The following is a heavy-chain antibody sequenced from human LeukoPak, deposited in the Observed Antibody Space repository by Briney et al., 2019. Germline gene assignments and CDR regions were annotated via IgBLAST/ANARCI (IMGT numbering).Heavy chain of an antibody. CDR2: IFTGDGT. V-gene: IGHV3-53*01. J-gene: IGHJ4*02. CDR3: ASSRSISGYSGY. Sequence: GGSLRLSCAASGLTVSSNYMRWVRQAPGKGLEWVSTIFTGDGTHYADSVKGRFTISRDNSKNTLYLQMNGLRAEDTAVYYCASSRSISGYSGYWGQGTLVTVSS. D-gene: IGHD3-22*01. CDR1: GLTVSSNY.